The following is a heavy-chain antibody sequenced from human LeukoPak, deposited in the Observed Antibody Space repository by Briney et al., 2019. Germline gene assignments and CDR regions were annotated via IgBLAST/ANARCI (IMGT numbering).Heavy chain of an antibody. D-gene: IGHD3-22*01. CDR2: IKEDGSER. V-gene: IGHV3-7*01. CDR1: AFIFSGHW. J-gene: IGHJ4*02. Sequence: GGSLRLSCEGSAFIFSGHWMNWVRQTPGKGLEWVASIKEDGSERQYVDSVKGRFSISRGNTKGSLFLQLNSLRAEDTAVYYCARDPSRNYYDSSGYSDYWGQGTLVTVSS. CDR3: ARDPSRNYYDSSGYSDY.